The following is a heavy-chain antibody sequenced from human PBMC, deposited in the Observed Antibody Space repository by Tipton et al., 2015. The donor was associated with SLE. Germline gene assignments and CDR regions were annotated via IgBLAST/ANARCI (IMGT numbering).Heavy chain of an antibody. J-gene: IGHJ6*03. CDR1: GDSVSSNSAA. D-gene: IGHD4-23*01. V-gene: IGHV6-1*01. CDR3: ARTTVVIRDYCYYYYMDV. Sequence: GLVKPSQTLSLTCAISGDSVSSNSAAWNWIRQSPSRGLEWLGRTYYRSKWYNDYAVSEKSRITINPDTSKNQFSLQLNSVTPEDTAVYYCARTTVVIRDYCYYYYMDVWGKGTTVTVSS. CDR2: TYYRSKWYN.